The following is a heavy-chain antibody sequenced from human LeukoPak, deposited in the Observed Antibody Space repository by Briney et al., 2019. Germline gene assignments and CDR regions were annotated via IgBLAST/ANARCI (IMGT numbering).Heavy chain of an antibody. CDR3: AREDVTTGAFDI. CDR2: ISYDGSNK. CDR1: GFTFSSYA. Sequence: GGSLRLPCAAFGFTFSSYAMHWVRQAPGKGLEWVAVISYDGSNKYYADSVKGRFTISRDNSKNTLYLQMNSLRAEDTAVYYCAREDVTTGAFDIWGQGTMVTVSS. J-gene: IGHJ3*02. D-gene: IGHD4-17*01. V-gene: IGHV3-30-3*01.